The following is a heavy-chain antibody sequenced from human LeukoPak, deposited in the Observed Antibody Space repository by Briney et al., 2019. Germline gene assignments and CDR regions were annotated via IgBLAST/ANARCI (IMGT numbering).Heavy chain of an antibody. Sequence: GGSLRLSCAASGFTFDDYAMHWVRQAPGKGLEWVAVISYDGSNKYYADSVKGRFTISRDNSKNTLYLQMNSLRAEDTAVYYCARGVNYDSSGYAYWGQGTLVTVSS. CDR3: ARGVNYDSSGYAY. D-gene: IGHD3-22*01. CDR2: ISYDGSNK. CDR1: GFTFDDYA. J-gene: IGHJ4*02. V-gene: IGHV3-30-3*01.